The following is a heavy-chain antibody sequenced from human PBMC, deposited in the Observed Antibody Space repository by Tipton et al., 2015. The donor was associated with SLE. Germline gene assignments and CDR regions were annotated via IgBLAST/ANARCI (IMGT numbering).Heavy chain of an antibody. CDR3: AGGWAGSAFDI. J-gene: IGHJ3*02. CDR1: GGSLSNYH. V-gene: IGHV4-59*01. CDR2: TYHSGMT. D-gene: IGHD1-26*01. Sequence: TLSLTCTVSGGSLSNYHCHWIRQSPGKGLEWIGYTYHSGMTNYNPSLKSRVTMSIETSKNQFSLKVTSVTAADTAVYFCAGGWAGSAFDIWGQGTLVTVS.